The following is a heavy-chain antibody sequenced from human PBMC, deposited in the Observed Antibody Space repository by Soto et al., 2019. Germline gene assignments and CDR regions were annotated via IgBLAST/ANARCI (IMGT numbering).Heavy chain of an antibody. CDR3: ARWSAIVGGAEALDV. V-gene: IGHV1-18*01. D-gene: IGHD1-26*01. CDR2: LSAYNGET. Sequence: QVQLVQSGAEVKKPGASVRVSGKTSGYTFINYGITWVRQAPGQGLEWMGWLSAYNGETSSSEKLQDRFIMTTDTSTNTVYMDLRSLTSDDTAVYYCARWSAIVGGAEALDVWGQGTMVIVSS. J-gene: IGHJ3*01. CDR1: GYTFINYG.